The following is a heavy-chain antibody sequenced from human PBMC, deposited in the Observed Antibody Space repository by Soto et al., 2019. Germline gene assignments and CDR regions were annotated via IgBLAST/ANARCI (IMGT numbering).Heavy chain of an antibody. J-gene: IGHJ6*02. CDR1: AGTFSSYA. Sequence: GASVKVSCKASAGTFSSYAISWVRQAPGQGLEWMGGIIPIFGTANYAQKFQGRVTITADESTSTAYMELSSLRSEDTAVYYCASLGGPPQLWYWTPYYYYGMDVWGQGTTVTVSS. D-gene: IGHD5-18*01. CDR2: IIPIFGTA. V-gene: IGHV1-69*13. CDR3: ASLGGPPQLWYWTPYYYYGMDV.